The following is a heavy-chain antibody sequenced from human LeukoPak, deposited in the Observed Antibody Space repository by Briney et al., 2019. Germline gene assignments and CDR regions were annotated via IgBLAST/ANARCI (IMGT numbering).Heavy chain of an antibody. Sequence: PGGSLRLSCAASGFTFSSYSMNWVRQAPGKGLEWVSYISSSSSTIYYADSVKGRFTISRDNAKNSLYLQMNSLRAEDTALYHCARTRRDGAFDIWGQGTMVTVPS. D-gene: IGHD5-24*01. V-gene: IGHV3-48*04. CDR3: ARTRRDGAFDI. CDR2: ISSSSSTI. J-gene: IGHJ3*02. CDR1: GFTFSSYS.